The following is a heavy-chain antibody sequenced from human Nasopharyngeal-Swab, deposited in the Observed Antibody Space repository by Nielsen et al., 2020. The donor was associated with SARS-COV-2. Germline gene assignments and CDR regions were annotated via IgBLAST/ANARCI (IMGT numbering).Heavy chain of an antibody. V-gene: IGHV3-33*01. CDR2: IWFDGSNK. D-gene: IGHD6-19*01. CDR3: ARDPGACAEAVAWFDP. J-gene: IGHJ5*02. Sequence: GGSLRLSCEASGFSFPTHGMHWVRQAPGKRPEWVALIWFDGSNKYFADSVKGRFTISRDNSKNTVYLLMSSLRAEDTAVYYCARDPGACAEAVAWFDPWGQGTLVTVSS. CDR1: GFSFPTHG.